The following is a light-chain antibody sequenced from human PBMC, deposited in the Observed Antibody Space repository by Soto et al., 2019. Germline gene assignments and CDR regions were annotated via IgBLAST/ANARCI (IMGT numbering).Light chain of an antibody. J-gene: IGKJ2*01. CDR2: KVS. CDR1: QGLVYSDGNTY. CDR3: MQATHWPPYT. V-gene: IGKV2-30*01. Sequence: EVVMTQSPRNLPVTLRQPASISCWSSQGLVYSDGNTYLNWFQQRPGHSPRRLLYKVSFRDSGVPDGFSGSGSGTAFTLTISRVEAEDVGIYYCMQATHWPPYTFGQGTKLEIK.